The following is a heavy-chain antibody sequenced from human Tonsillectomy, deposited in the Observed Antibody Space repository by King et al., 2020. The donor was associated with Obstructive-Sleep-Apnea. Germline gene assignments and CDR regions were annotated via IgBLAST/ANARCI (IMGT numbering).Heavy chain of an antibody. CDR2: ISYDGTNK. Sequence: HVQLVESGGGVVHPGKSLRLSCAASGFIFSSFAMHWVRQAPGKGLEWVALISYDGTNKYYADSVKGRFTLSRDNSKTTVYLQMNSLRAEDTAVYYCAKDGRGNYFDYWGQGTLVTVSS. V-gene: IGHV3-30*18. CDR3: AKDGRGNYFDY. CDR1: GFIFSSFA. J-gene: IGHJ4*02.